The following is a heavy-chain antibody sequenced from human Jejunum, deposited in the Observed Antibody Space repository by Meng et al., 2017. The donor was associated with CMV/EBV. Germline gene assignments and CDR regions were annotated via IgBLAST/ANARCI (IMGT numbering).Heavy chain of an antibody. Sequence: FPFISHAMSWVRQAPGKGLEWVSGIIGTFDSTYYADSVKGRFTISRDNSKNTLYLQMNSLRAEDTAVYYCAKESDFWSGYGYFDYWGQGSLVTVSS. J-gene: IGHJ4*02. CDR3: AKESDFWSGYGYFDY. CDR2: IIGTFDST. V-gene: IGHV3-23*01. CDR1: FPFISHA. D-gene: IGHD3-3*01.